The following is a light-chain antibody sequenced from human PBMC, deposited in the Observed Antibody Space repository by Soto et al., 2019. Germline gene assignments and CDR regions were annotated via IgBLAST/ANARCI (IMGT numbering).Light chain of an antibody. Sequence: DIQMTQSPSTLSASVGDRVTITCRASQSISSWLAWYQQKPGKAPKLLIYHASSLEGGVPSRFSGSGSGTEFTLTISSLQPDDFATYYCQQRNSYWGTFGQGTKVEIK. CDR2: HAS. CDR3: QQRNSYWGT. CDR1: QSISSW. V-gene: IGKV1-5*01. J-gene: IGKJ1*01.